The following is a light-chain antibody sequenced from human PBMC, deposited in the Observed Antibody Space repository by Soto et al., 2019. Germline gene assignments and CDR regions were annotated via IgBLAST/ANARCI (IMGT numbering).Light chain of an antibody. J-gene: IGLJ2*01. CDR3: CSYTGSREV. V-gene: IGLV2-23*02. CDR1: SSDVETYNV. CDR2: EVS. Sequence: QSALTQPASVSGSPGQSITISCTGTSSDVETYNVVSWYQHHPGKAPKLMIYEVSKRPSGASNRFSGSKSGNTASLTISGLQAEDEADYYCCSYTGSREVFGTGTQLTVL.